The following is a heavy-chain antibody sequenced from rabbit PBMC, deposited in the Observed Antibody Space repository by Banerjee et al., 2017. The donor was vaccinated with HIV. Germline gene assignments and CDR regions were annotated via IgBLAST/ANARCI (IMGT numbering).Heavy chain of an antibody. CDR3: VSYDDYGDRNL. D-gene: IGHD2-1*01. CDR2: INTSSGNT. J-gene: IGHJ4*01. CDR1: GSDISSYS. Sequence: QLVESGGGLVQPGGSLKLSCKASGSDISSYSMGWVRQAPGKGLEWIGCINTSSGNTVYASWVNGRFTISDHNAQNTLYLQLNSLTAADTATYFCVSYDDYGDRNLWGPGTLVTVS. V-gene: IGHV1S7*01.